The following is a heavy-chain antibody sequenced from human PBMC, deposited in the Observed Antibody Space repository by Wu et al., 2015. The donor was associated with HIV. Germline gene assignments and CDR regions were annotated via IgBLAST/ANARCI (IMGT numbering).Heavy chain of an antibody. V-gene: IGHV1-2*02. Sequence: QVQLVQSGAEMKKPGASVKVSCKASGYTFIGYYLHWVRRAPGQGLEWMGWINPNSGDTDYAQNFQGRVTMTRDTSISTAYMELSRLKSDDTAVYYCARRPLAVGSRRFDPLG. D-gene: IGHD1-26*01. J-gene: IGHJ5*02. CDR3: ARRPLAVGSRRFDP. CDR2: INPNSGDT. CDR1: GYTFIGYY.